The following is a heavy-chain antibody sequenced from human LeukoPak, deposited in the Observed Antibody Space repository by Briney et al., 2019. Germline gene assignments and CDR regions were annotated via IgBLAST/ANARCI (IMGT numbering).Heavy chain of an antibody. CDR2: ISGSGGST. Sequence: PGGSLRLSCAASGFPFSSYAMSWVRQAPGKGLEWVSAISGSGGSTYYADSVKGRFTISRDNSKNTLYLQMNSLRAEDTAVYYCAKSKRQWLALFDYWGQGTLVTVSS. CDR1: GFPFSSYA. J-gene: IGHJ4*02. CDR3: AKSKRQWLALFDY. D-gene: IGHD6-19*01. V-gene: IGHV3-23*01.